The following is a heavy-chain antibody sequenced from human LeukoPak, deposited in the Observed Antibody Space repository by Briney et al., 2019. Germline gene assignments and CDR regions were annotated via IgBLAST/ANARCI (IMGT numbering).Heavy chain of an antibody. CDR1: GFTFSSYA. V-gene: IGHV3-23*01. J-gene: IGHJ4*02. CDR3: AKDRFPAYYDFWSGYQLFDY. D-gene: IGHD3-3*01. Sequence: PGGSLRLSCAASGFTFSSYAMSWVRQAPGKGLEWVSAISGSGGSTYYADSVKGRFTISRDNSKNTLYLQMNSLRAEDTAVYYCAKDRFPAYYDFWSGYQLFDYWGQGTLVTVSS. CDR2: ISGSGGST.